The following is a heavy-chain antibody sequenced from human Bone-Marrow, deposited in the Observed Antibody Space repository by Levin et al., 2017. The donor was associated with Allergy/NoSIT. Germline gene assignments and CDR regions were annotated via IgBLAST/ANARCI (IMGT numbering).Heavy chain of an antibody. D-gene: IGHD2-2*01. V-gene: IGHV4-34*01. CDR1: GGSFSGYY. CDR3: ARRPRAVPAARYPGHIDY. Sequence: SETLSLTCAVYGGSFSGYYWSWIRQPPGKGLEWIGEINHSGSTNYNPSLKSRVTISVDTSKNQFSLKLSSVTAADTAVYYCARRPRAVPAARYPGHIDYWGQGTLVTVSS. J-gene: IGHJ4*02. CDR2: INHSGST.